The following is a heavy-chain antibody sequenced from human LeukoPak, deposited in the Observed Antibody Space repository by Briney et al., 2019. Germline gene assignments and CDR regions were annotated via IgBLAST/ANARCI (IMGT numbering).Heavy chain of an antibody. CDR2: IYSGAST. D-gene: IGHD6-13*01. V-gene: IGHV3-53*01. CDR3: ARAARGAAAGTVEFDY. CDR1: GFTVSSNY. J-gene: IGHJ4*02. Sequence: GGSLRLSCAASGFTVSSNYMSWVRQAPGKGLEWVSVIYSGASTYYADSVKGRFTISRDNAKNTLYLQMNSLRAEDTAVYYCARAARGAAAGTVEFDYWGQGTLVTVSS.